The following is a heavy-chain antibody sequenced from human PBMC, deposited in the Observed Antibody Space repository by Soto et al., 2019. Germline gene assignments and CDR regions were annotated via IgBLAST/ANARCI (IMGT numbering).Heavy chain of an antibody. CDR1: GASISSYY. J-gene: IGHJ5*02. V-gene: IGHV4-59*01. CDR3: ARVPFVGYFDWLDP. Sequence: SETLSLTCIVSGASISSYYWTWIRQPPGGGLEWIGYMHHTQGTNDNPSLRGRVHMSVDTSMNQFSLRLTSVTAADTAVYYCARVPFVGYFDWLDPWGHGTLVTVSS. D-gene: IGHD3-9*01. CDR2: MHHTQGT.